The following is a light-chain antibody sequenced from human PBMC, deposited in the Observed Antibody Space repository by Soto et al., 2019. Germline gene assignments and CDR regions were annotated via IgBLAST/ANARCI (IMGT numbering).Light chain of an antibody. Sequence: QSVLTQPASVSGSPGQSITISCTGTSSVVWSYNLVSWYQQHPGKAPKLMIYEVSKRPSGVSNRFSGSKSGNTASLTISGLQAEDEADYYCCSYAGSSLYVFGTGTKVTVL. CDR2: EVS. V-gene: IGLV2-23*02. CDR3: CSYAGSSLYV. CDR1: SSVVWSYNL. J-gene: IGLJ1*01.